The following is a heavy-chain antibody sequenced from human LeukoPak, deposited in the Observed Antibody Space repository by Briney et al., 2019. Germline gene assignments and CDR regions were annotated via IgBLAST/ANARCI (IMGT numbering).Heavy chain of an antibody. CDR2: ISSSGSTI. CDR1: GFTFSSYE. V-gene: IGHV3-48*03. CDR3: ARRLGTYYYDSH. D-gene: IGHD3-22*01. Sequence: GGSLRLSCAASGFTFSSYEMKWVRQAPGKGLEWVSYISSSGSTIYYADSVKGRFTISRDNAKNSLYLQINSLRAEDTAVYYCARRLGTYYYDSHWGQGTLVTVSS. J-gene: IGHJ4*02.